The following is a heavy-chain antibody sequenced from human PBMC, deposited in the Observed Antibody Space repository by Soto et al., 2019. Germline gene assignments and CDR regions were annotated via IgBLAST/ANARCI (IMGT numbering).Heavy chain of an antibody. J-gene: IGHJ4*02. CDR3: VRGTNGWRGMDY. V-gene: IGHV3-74*01. Sequence: HPGWSLRLACATSVFTFISYPIHWVRQAPGKGPVWVSRITEDGSGTTYADSVKGRFTVTRDNAKNTMYLQMSGLGAEDTAVYHCVRGTNGWRGMDYWGQGTLVTVSS. D-gene: IGHD2-8*01. CDR1: VFTFISYP. CDR2: ITEDGSGT.